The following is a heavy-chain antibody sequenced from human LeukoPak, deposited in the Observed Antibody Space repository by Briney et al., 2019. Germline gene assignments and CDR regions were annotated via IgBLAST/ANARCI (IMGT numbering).Heavy chain of an antibody. CDR2: ISGSGGST. D-gene: IGHD2-15*01. J-gene: IGHJ4*02. CDR3: AKDSSPIVVVVHFDY. Sequence: PGGSLRLSCAASGFTFSSYAMSWVRQAPGKGLEWVSTISGSGGSTYYADSVRGRFTISRDNSKNTLYLQMNSLRAEDTAVYYCAKDSSPIVVVVHFDYWGQGTLVTVSS. V-gene: IGHV3-23*01. CDR1: GFTFSSYA.